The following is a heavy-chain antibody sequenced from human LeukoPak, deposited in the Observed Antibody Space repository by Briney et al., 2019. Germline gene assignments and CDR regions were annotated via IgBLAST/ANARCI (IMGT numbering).Heavy chain of an antibody. CDR2: ISGSGGST. J-gene: IGHJ4*02. CDR3: AKDQKSIAATGYDY. D-gene: IGHD6-13*01. CDR1: GLTVANYA. V-gene: IGHV3-23*01. Sequence: GGSLRLSCAASGLTVANYATSWVRQRPGNGLECVSNISGSGGSTYHADSVKPRFHISRDNYKHTLFLQMNSMRADDTPVYFCAKDQKSIAATGYDYWGQGTLVTVSS.